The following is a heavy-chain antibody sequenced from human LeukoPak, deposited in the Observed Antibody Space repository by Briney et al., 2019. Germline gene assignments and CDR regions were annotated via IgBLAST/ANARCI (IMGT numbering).Heavy chain of an antibody. Sequence: GASVKVSCKASGGTFSSSSISWVRQAPGQGLEWMGGIIPTFGTANYAQKFQGRVTMTRDTSTSTVYMELSSLRSEDTAVYYCARDLRRIAAAGTIGYWGQGTLVTVSS. CDR1: GGTFSSSS. J-gene: IGHJ4*02. CDR2: IIPTFGTA. V-gene: IGHV1-69*05. CDR3: ARDLRRIAAAGTIGY. D-gene: IGHD6-13*01.